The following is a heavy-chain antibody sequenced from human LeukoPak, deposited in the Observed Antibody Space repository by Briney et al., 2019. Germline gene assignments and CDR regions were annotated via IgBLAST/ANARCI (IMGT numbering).Heavy chain of an antibody. V-gene: IGHV3-21*01. CDR1: GFTFSSYS. J-gene: IGHJ4*02. D-gene: IGHD4-17*01. CDR2: ISSSSSYI. Sequence: GGSLRLSCAASGFTFSSYSMNWVRQAPGKGLEWVSSISSSSSYIYYADSVMGRFTISRDNAKNSLYLQMHSLRAEDTAVYYCARGDPYGDYGVPSDYWGQGTLVTVSS. CDR3: ARGDPYGDYGVPSDY.